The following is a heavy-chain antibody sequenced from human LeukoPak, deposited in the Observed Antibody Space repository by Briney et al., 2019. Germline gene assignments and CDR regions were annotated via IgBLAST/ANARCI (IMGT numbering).Heavy chain of an antibody. CDR3: ATLEGVTTGDY. Sequence: GGSLRLSCAASGFTFSSYSMNWVRQAPGKGLEWVSSISSSSSYIYYADSVKGRFTISRDNAKNSLYLQMNSLRAEDTAVNYCATLEGVTTGDYWGQGTLVTVSS. CDR2: ISSSSSYI. CDR1: GFTFSSYS. V-gene: IGHV3-21*01. D-gene: IGHD4-17*01. J-gene: IGHJ4*02.